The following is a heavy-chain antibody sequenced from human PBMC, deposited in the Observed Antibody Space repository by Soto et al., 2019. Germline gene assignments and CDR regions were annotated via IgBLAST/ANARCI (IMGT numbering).Heavy chain of an antibody. CDR3: ARVSLQGYGSGSYSSYYGVDV. V-gene: IGHV4-61*01. CDR1: GGSVSSGSYY. D-gene: IGHD3-10*01. J-gene: IGHJ6*02. Sequence: SETLSLTCTVSGGSVSSGSYYWSWIRQPPGKGLEWIGNIYYSGSTNYNPSLKSRVTISVDTSKNQFSLKLSSVTAADTAVYYGARVSLQGYGSGSYSSYYGVDVWGQGTTVTVSS. CDR2: IYYSGST.